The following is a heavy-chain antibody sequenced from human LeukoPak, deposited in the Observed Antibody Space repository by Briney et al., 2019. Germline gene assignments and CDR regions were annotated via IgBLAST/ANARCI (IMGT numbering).Heavy chain of an antibody. J-gene: IGHJ6*02. D-gene: IGHD4-23*01. V-gene: IGHV4-30-4*01. CDR2: IYYSGST. CDR3: AREDPGGYYYGMDV. Sequence: SETLSLTCTVSGGSISSGDYYWSWIRQPPGKGLEWIGYIYYSGSTYYNPSLKSQVTISVDTSKNQFSLKLSSVTAADTAVYYCAREDPGGYYYGMDVWGQGTTVTVSS. CDR1: GGSISSGDYY.